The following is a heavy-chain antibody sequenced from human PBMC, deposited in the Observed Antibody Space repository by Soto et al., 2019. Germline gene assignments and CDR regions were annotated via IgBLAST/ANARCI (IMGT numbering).Heavy chain of an antibody. V-gene: IGHV4-34*01. Sequence: QVQLQQWGAGLLKPSETLSLTCAVYGGSFINHYWSWIRQPPGKGLEWIGEINHIGITNYNPSLKHRVTLSVDTFKTQFSLKLSSVAAADTAVYYCARGDILIGSRNWFDPWGQGTLVTVSS. CDR3: ARGDILIGSRNWFDP. J-gene: IGHJ5*02. CDR2: INHIGIT. CDR1: GGSFINHY. D-gene: IGHD3-9*01.